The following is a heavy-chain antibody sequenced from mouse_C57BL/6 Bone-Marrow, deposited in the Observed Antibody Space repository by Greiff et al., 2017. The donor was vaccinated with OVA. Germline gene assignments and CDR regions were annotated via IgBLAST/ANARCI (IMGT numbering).Heavy chain of an antibody. Sequence: QVQLQQPGAELVMPGASVKLSCKASGYTFTSYWMHWVKQRPGQGLAWIGEIDPSDSSTNYNQKFKGKSTLTVDKSSSTAYMQLSSLTSEDSAVYYCARELFYAMDYWGQGTSVTVSS. CDR3: ARELFYAMDY. CDR1: GYTFTSYW. V-gene: IGHV1-69*01. CDR2: IDPSDSST. J-gene: IGHJ4*01.